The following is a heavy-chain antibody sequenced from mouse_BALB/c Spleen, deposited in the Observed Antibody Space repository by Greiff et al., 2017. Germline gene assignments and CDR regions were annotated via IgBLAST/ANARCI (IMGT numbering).Heavy chain of an antibody. Sequence: EVHLVESGGGLVKPGGSLKLSCAASGFTFSSYAMSWVRQTPEKRLEWVATISSGGSYTYYPDSVKGRFTISRDNAKNTLYLQMSSLRSEDTAMYYCARSPTGTRGDYWGQGTSVTVSS. D-gene: IGHD4-1*02. CDR2: ISSGGSYT. CDR1: GFTFSSYA. V-gene: IGHV5-9-3*01. J-gene: IGHJ4*01. CDR3: ARSPTGTRGDY.